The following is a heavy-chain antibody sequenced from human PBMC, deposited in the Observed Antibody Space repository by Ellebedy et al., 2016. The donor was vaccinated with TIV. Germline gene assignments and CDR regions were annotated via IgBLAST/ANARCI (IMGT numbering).Heavy chain of an antibody. D-gene: IGHD3-3*01. J-gene: IGHJ6*02. CDR1: GFTFDDYA. V-gene: IGHV3-9*01. Sequence: GGSLRLSXAASGFTFDDYAMHWVRQAPGKGLEWVSGISWNSGSIGYADSVKGRFTISRDNAKNSLYLQMNSLRAEDTALYYCARGQRITTGMDVWGQGTTVTVSS. CDR3: ARGQRITTGMDV. CDR2: ISWNSGSI.